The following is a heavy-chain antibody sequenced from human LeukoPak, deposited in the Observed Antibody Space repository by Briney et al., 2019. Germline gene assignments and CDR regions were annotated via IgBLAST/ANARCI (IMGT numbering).Heavy chain of an antibody. Sequence: GGSLRLSCAASGFTFSSYSMNWVRQAPGKGLEWVSSISSSSSYIYYADSVKGRFTISRDNAKNSLYLQMNSLRAEDTAVYYCARDRGGEPAAMLSSPDYWGQGTLVTVSS. CDR3: ARDRGGEPAAMLSSPDY. V-gene: IGHV3-21*01. CDR1: GFTFSSYS. D-gene: IGHD2-2*01. J-gene: IGHJ4*02. CDR2: ISSSSSYI.